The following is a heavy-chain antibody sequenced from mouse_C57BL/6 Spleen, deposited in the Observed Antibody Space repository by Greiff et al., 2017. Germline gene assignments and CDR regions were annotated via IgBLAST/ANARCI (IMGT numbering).Heavy chain of an antibody. CDR2: ILPGSGST. Sequence: QVQLQQSGAELMKPGASVKLSCKATGYTFTGYWIEWVKQRPGHGLEWIGEILPGSGSTNYNEKFKGKATFTVDTSSNTAYMQLSSLTTEDSAIYYGARASVITTVDYFDYWGQGTTLTVSS. V-gene: IGHV1-9*01. D-gene: IGHD1-1*01. CDR1: GYTFTGYW. CDR3: ARASVITTVDYFDY. J-gene: IGHJ2*01.